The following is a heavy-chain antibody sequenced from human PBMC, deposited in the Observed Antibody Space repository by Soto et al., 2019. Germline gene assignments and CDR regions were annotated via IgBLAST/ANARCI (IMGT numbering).Heavy chain of an antibody. V-gene: IGHV3-21*01. J-gene: IGHJ6*02. Sequence: GGSLRLSCAASGFTFGSYSMNWVRQAPGKGLEWVSSISSSSSYIYYADSVKGRFTISRDNAKNSLYLQMNSLRAEDTAVYYCASSMIAAPPNAYYYYGMDVWGQGTTVTAP. D-gene: IGHD6-6*01. CDR2: ISSSSSYI. CDR1: GFTFGSYS. CDR3: ASSMIAAPPNAYYYYGMDV.